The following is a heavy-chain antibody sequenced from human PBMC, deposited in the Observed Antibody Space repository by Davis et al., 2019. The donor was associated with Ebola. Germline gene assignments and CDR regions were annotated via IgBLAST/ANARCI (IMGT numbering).Heavy chain of an antibody. CDR2: IYHSGST. Sequence: GSLRLSCTVSGYSISSGYYWGWIRQPPGKGLEWIGSIYHSGSTYYNPSLKSRVTISVDTSKNQFSLKLSSVTAADTAVYYCARGYSDYAGWYFDLWGRGTLVTVSS. CDR3: ARGYSDYAGWYFDL. D-gene: IGHD5-12*01. J-gene: IGHJ2*01. V-gene: IGHV4-38-2*02. CDR1: GYSISSGYY.